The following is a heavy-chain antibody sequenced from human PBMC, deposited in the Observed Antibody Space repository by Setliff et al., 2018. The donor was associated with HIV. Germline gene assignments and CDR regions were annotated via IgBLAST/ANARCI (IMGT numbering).Heavy chain of an antibody. CDR2: IIPIFGIP. D-gene: IGHD1-1*01. J-gene: IGHJ6*03. Sequence: ASVKVSCKASGGIFSRFAFSWVRQAPGQGLEWMGGIIPIFGIPNYAQKFQGRVTITTDESTNTVYMELYSLTSEDTAIYYCASSAGAVPTTAPYGDYYYYFYMDVWGKGTTVTVSS. CDR1: GGIFSRFA. CDR3: ASSAGAVPTTAPYGDYYYYFYMDV. V-gene: IGHV1-69*05.